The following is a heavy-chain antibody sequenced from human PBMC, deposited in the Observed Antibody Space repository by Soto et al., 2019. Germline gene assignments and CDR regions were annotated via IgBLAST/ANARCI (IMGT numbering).Heavy chain of an antibody. Sequence: QVQLQESGPGLMKPSETLSLTCTVSGGSISSYYWSWIRQPPGKGLEWIGYIYYSGSTNYNPSLKSRVTISVDTSKNQFSLKLSSVTAADTAVYYCARGDRLSNYFDYWGQGTLVTVSS. D-gene: IGHD2-2*01. J-gene: IGHJ4*02. V-gene: IGHV4-59*01. CDR2: IYYSGST. CDR3: ARGDRLSNYFDY. CDR1: GGSISSYY.